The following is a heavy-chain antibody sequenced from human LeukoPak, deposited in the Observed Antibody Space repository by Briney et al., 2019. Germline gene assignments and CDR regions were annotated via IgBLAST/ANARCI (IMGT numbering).Heavy chain of an antibody. J-gene: IGHJ3*02. CDR1: GFTFSSYS. Sequence: GGSLRLSCAASGFTFSSYSMNWVRQAPGKGLEWVSSISSSSYIYYADSVKGRFTISRDNAKNSLYLQMNSLRAEDTAVYYCARVRITMIVVDAFDIWGQGTMVTVSS. D-gene: IGHD3-22*01. CDR3: ARVRITMIVVDAFDI. V-gene: IGHV3-21*01. CDR2: ISSSSYI.